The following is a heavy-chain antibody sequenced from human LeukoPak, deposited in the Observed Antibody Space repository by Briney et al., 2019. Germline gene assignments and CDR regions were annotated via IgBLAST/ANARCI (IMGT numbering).Heavy chain of an antibody. CDR2: ISYDGSNK. CDR3: ARDAFDI. Sequence: GGSLRLSCAASGFTFSSYAMHWVRQAPGKGLEWVAVISYDGSNKYYADSVKGRFTISRDNSKNTLYLQMNSLRAEDTAVYYCARDAFDIWGQGTMVTVSS. V-gene: IGHV3-30-3*01. J-gene: IGHJ3*02. CDR1: GFTFSSYA.